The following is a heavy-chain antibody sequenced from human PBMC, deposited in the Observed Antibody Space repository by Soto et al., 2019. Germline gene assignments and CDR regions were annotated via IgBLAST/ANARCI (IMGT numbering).Heavy chain of an antibody. D-gene: IGHD4-4*01. J-gene: IGHJ4*02. V-gene: IGHV3-30-3*01. CDR3: ARGDAVTPDY. CDR2: ITYGGSTE. CDR1: GFTFTKFA. Sequence: LRLSCAASGFTFTKFAFHWVRQAPGKGLEYVSVITYGGSTEYYVDSVKGRFTISRDKSKNTLYLHMNSLRPEDTAVYYCARGDAVTPDYWGQGTLVTVSS.